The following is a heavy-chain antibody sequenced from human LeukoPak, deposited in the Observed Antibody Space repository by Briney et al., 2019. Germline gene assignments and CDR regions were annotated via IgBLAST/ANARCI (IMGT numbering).Heavy chain of an antibody. CDR3: AREREYSSSMHANWFDP. D-gene: IGHD6-6*01. CDR2: IYTSGST. J-gene: IGHJ5*02. Sequence: SETLSLTCTVSGGSISSGSYYWSWIRQPAGKGLEWIGRIYTSGSTNYNPSLKSRVTISVDTSKNQFSLKLSSVTAADTAVYYCAREREYSSSMHANWFDPWGQGTLVTVSS. V-gene: IGHV4-61*02. CDR1: GGSISSGSYY.